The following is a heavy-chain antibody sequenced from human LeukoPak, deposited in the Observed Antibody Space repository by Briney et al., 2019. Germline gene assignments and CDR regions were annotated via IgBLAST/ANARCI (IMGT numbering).Heavy chain of an antibody. CDR3: ARGYSYGYGPLDY. CDR2: ISTDNGNT. V-gene: IGHV1-18*01. J-gene: IGHJ4*02. D-gene: IGHD5-18*01. Sequence: ASVKVSCKASGYSFTSYGINWVRQAPGQGLEWMGLISTDNGNTDYAQNLQGRVTMTTDTSTSTAYMELRSLRSDDTAVYYCARGYSYGYGPLDYWGQGTLVTVSS. CDR1: GYSFTSYG.